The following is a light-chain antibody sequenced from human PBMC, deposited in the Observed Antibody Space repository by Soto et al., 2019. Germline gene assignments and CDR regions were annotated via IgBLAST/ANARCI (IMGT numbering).Light chain of an antibody. CDR1: QSVSSSY. V-gene: IGKV3-20*01. J-gene: IGKJ3*01. CDR2: GAS. Sequence: EIVLTQSPGTLSLSPGERATLSCRASQSVSSSYLACYQQKPGQAPRLLIYGASSRATGIPERFIGSGSGTDFTLTSSRLEPEDFAVYYCQQYGSSLLFTFGPGTKVDIK. CDR3: QQYGSSLLFT.